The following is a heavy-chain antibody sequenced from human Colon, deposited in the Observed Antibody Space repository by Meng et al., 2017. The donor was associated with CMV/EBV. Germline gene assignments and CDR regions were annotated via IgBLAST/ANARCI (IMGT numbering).Heavy chain of an antibody. V-gene: IGHV3-23*01. D-gene: IGHD2-15*01. Sequence: GGSLRLSCAASGFTFNRNSMSWVRQAPGKGLEWVSGINGVGDTTYYADSVKGRFTISRDNSKNTLYLEMKSLTVEDTAVYFCAKGALGHCSDNNCRTAGDYWGQGTLVTVSS. J-gene: IGHJ4*02. CDR3: AKGALGHCSDNNCRTAGDY. CDR1: GFTFNRNS. CDR2: INGVGDTT.